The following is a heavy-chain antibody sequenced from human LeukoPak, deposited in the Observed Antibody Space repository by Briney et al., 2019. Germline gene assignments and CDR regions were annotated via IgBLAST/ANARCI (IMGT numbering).Heavy chain of an antibody. D-gene: IGHD5-18*01. J-gene: IGHJ4*02. Sequence: PGGSLRLSCAASGFTFSSYAMSWVRQAPGKGLEWVSAISGSGGSTYYADSVKGRFTISGDSSKNTLYLQMNSLRAEDTAVYYCAKEGGYSYGYPFDYWGQGTLVTVSS. CDR2: ISGSGGST. V-gene: IGHV3-23*01. CDR1: GFTFSSYA. CDR3: AKEGGYSYGYPFDY.